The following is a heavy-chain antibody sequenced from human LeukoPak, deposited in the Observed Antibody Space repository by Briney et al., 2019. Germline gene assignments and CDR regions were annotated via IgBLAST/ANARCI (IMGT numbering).Heavy chain of an antibody. J-gene: IGHJ6*04. CDR1: GLIFRSFG. Sequence: PGGSLRLSCAASGLIFRSFGMHWVRQAPGKGLEWVALISYDGRNQYYGDSVKGRFTISRDNSKNTLYLQMNSLRSDDTAVYYCAKDWGNQFMSRGYIHYHMDVWGKGTTVIVSS. CDR3: AKDWGNQFMSRGYIHYHMDV. D-gene: IGHD5-12*01. CDR2: ISYDGRNQ. V-gene: IGHV3-30*18.